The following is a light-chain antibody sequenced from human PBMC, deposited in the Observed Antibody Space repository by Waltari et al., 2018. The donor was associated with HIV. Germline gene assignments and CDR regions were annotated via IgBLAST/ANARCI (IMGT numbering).Light chain of an antibody. CDR3: QQYDDWPWT. J-gene: IGKJ1*01. CDR1: HRVGSR. V-gene: IGKV3-15*01. Sequence: EVMMTQSPSTLSVSPGERATLSCRASHRVGSRLAWYQQLPCQAPRLLIFGADTRASGVQARFTGSGSETEFTLTISSLQSEDFAVYFCQQYDDWPWTFGQGTKVEIK. CDR2: GAD.